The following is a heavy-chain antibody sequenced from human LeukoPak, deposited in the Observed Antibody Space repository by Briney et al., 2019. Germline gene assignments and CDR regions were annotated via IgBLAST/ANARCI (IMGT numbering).Heavy chain of an antibody. CDR1: GFTFSNAW. CDR2: IKSKTDGGTT. Sequence: GGSLRLSCAASGFTFSNAWMSWVRQAPGKGLERVGRIKSKTDGGTTDYAAPVKGRFTISRDDSKNTLYLQMNSLKTEDTAVYYCTTEGDYYDSSGYYPPLDYWGQGTLVTVSS. CDR3: TTEGDYYDSSGYYPPLDY. J-gene: IGHJ4*02. D-gene: IGHD3-22*01. V-gene: IGHV3-15*01.